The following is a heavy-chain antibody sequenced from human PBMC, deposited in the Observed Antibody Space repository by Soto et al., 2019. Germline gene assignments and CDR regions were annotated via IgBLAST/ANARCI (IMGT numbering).Heavy chain of an antibody. CDR2: INPNSGGT. D-gene: IGHD3-9*01. Sequence: ASVKVSCTASGDTFTGYYMHWVRQAPGQGLEWMGWINPNSGGTNYAQKFQGWVTMTRDTSISTAYMELSSLRSEDTAVYYCASYLTGYQSYYYYYMDVWGKGTTVTVSS. V-gene: IGHV1-2*04. CDR3: ASYLTGYQSYYYYYMDV. CDR1: GDTFTGYY. J-gene: IGHJ6*03.